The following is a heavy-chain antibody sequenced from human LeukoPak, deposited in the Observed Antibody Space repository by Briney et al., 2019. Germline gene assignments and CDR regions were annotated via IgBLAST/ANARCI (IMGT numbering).Heavy chain of an antibody. D-gene: IGHD3-10*01. CDR2: IKQDGSEK. Sequence: PRGSLRLSCAASGFTFSSYWMSWVRQAPGKGLEWVANIKQDGSEKYYVDSVKGRFTISRDNAKNSLYLQMNSLRAEDTAVYYCARTYGSGSYSYFDYWGQGTLVTVSS. CDR1: GFTFSSYW. CDR3: ARTYGSGSYSYFDY. V-gene: IGHV3-7*01. J-gene: IGHJ4*02.